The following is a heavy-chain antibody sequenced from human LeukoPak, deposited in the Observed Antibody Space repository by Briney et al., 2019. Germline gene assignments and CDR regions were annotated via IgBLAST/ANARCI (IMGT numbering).Heavy chain of an antibody. CDR2: ISGSGGST. V-gene: IGHV3-23*01. CDR1: GFTFSSYA. J-gene: IGHJ4*02. Sequence: GGSLRLSCAASGFTFSSYAMSWVRQAPGKGLEWVSAISGSGGSTYYADSVKGRFTISRDNSKNTLYLQMNSLRAEDTAVYYCALDYSNYGPPSSYSWIYFDYWGQGTLVTVSS. D-gene: IGHD4-11*01. CDR3: ALDYSNYGPPSSYSWIYFDY.